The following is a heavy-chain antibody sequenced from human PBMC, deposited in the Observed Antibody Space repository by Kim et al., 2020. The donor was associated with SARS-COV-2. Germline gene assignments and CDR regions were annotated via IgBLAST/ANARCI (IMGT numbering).Heavy chain of an antibody. V-gene: IGHV4-39*02. Sequence: SETLSLTCTVSGGSISTRGYYWGWIRQSPGKGLEWIGTIYYSGTTYYHPSLKSRVTISVDTSKNQFSLKLSSVTAADTAVYYCARDVAVAGTPRVAFDIWGQGTMVTVSS. CDR1: GGSISTRGYY. CDR2: IYYSGTT. J-gene: IGHJ3*02. D-gene: IGHD6-19*01. CDR3: ARDVAVAGTPRVAFDI.